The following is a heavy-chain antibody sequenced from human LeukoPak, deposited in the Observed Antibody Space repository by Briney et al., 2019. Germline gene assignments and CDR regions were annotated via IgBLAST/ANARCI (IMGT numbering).Heavy chain of an antibody. D-gene: IGHD3-22*01. CDR2: INPSGGST. Sequence: ASVKVSCKASGYTFTSYYMHWVRQAPGQGLEWMGIINPSGGSTSYAQKFQGRVTMTRDTSISTAYMELSRLRSDDTAVYYCARVNYYDSSGYYRDYWGQGTLVTVSS. CDR1: GYTFTSYY. CDR3: ARVNYYDSSGYYRDY. J-gene: IGHJ4*02. V-gene: IGHV1-46*01.